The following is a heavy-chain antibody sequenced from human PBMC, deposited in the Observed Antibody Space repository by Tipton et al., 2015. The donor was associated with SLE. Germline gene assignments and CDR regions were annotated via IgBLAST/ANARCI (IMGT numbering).Heavy chain of an antibody. Sequence: TLSLTCTVSGDSITSGTFYYNWIRQPAGKGLEWVGRFYTGGSTDYNPFLKSRVLISIDTSKNQVSLKLTSVTAADTAVYYCARRSVIKDAYMDVWGKGTTVTVSS. J-gene: IGHJ6*03. D-gene: IGHD2-21*01. CDR2: FYTGGST. CDR1: GDSITSGTFY. V-gene: IGHV4-61*02. CDR3: ARRSVIKDAYMDV.